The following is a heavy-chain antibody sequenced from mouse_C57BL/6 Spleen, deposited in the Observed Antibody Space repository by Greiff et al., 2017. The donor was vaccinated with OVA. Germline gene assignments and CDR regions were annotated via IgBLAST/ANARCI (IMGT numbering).Heavy chain of an antibody. D-gene: IGHD2-3*01. J-gene: IGHJ3*01. CDR1: GFTFSNYW. CDR3: ARDGYYPAWFAY. Sequence: EVKLQESGGGLVQPGGSMKLSCVASGFTFSNYWMNWVRQSPEKGLEWVAQIRLKSDNYATHYAESVKGRFTISRDDSKSSVYLQMNSLRAEDTGIYYCARDGYYPAWFAYWGQGTLVTVSA. V-gene: IGHV6-3*01. CDR2: IRLKSDNYAT.